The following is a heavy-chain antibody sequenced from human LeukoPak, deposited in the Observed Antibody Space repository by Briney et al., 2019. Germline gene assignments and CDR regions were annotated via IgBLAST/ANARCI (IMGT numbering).Heavy chain of an antibody. V-gene: IGHV3-9*01. Sequence: GGSLRLSCAASGFTFDDYAMHWVRQAPGKGLGWVSGISWNSGSIGYADSVKGRFTISRDNAKNSLYLQMNSLRAEDTALYYCARGGGIAARHKPFDYWGQGTLVTVSS. CDR3: ARGGGIAARHKPFDY. J-gene: IGHJ4*02. CDR1: GFTFDDYA. CDR2: ISWNSGSI. D-gene: IGHD6-6*01.